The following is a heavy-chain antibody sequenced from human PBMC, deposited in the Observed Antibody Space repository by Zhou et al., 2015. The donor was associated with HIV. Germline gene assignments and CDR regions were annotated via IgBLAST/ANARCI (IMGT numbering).Heavy chain of an antibody. D-gene: IGHD3-22*01. J-gene: IGHJ6*02. Sequence: QVQLVESGGGVVQPGRSLRLSCAASGFTFSSYVMHWVRQAPGKGLEWVAVISYDGANKYYAYSVKGRFTISRDNSKNTLYLQMNSLRVEDTAVYYCAKDRGYYDSSGYYLSYYYYGMDVWGQGTTVTVSS. CDR3: AKDRGYYDSSGYYLSYYYYGMDV. CDR2: ISYDGANK. V-gene: IGHV3-30*18. CDR1: GFTFSSYV.